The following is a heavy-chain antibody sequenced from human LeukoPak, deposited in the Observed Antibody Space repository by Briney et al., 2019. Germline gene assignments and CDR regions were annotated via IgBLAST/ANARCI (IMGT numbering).Heavy chain of an antibody. CDR3: TRRPYSSSWYYFDY. Sequence: GGSLRLSCAASGFTFSSYSMNWVRQAPGKGLEWVSSISSSSRYIYYADSVKGRFTISRDNAKNSLYLQMSSLRVEDTAVYYCTRRPYSSSWYYFDYWGQGTLVTVSS. CDR1: GFTFSSYS. D-gene: IGHD6-13*01. CDR2: ISSSSRYI. V-gene: IGHV3-21*01. J-gene: IGHJ4*02.